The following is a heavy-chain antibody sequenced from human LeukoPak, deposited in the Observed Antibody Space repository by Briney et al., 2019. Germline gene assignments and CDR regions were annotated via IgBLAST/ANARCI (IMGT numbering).Heavy chain of an antibody. D-gene: IGHD3-16*02. J-gene: IGHJ4*02. Sequence: SETLSLTCTVSGVSISSYYWSWIRQPPGKGLEWIGYIYYSGSTNYNPSLKSRVTISVDTSKNQFSLKLSSVTAADTAVYYCARIMITFGGVIAFDYWGQGTLVTVSS. CDR3: ARIMITFGGVIAFDY. CDR2: IYYSGST. CDR1: GVSISSYY. V-gene: IGHV4-59*01.